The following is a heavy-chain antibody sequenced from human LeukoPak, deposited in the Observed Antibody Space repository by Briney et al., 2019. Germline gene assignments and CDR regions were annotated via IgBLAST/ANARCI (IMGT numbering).Heavy chain of an antibody. V-gene: IGHV3-48*04. CDR2: ISSSGSSI. Sequence: GGSLRLSCAASGFTFSIYSMNWVRQAPGKGLEWVSYISSSGSSIEYADSVKGRFTISRDNAKNSLYLQMNSLRAEDTAVYYCARDESSGWHNFDYWGQGTLVTVSS. D-gene: IGHD6-19*01. J-gene: IGHJ4*02. CDR3: ARDESSGWHNFDY. CDR1: GFTFSIYS.